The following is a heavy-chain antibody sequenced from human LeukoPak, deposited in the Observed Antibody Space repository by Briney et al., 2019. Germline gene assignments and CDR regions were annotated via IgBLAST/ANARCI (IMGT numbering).Heavy chain of an antibody. CDR1: GGSFSGYY. D-gene: IGHD2-15*01. CDR3: VDATGSGWFDP. J-gene: IGHJ5*02. Sequence: SETLSLTCAVYGGSFSGYYWSWIRQPPGKGLEWIGEINHSGSTNYNPSLKSRVTISVDTSKNQFSLKLSSVTAADTAVYYAVDATGSGWFDPWGQGTLVTVSS. V-gene: IGHV4-34*01. CDR2: INHSGST.